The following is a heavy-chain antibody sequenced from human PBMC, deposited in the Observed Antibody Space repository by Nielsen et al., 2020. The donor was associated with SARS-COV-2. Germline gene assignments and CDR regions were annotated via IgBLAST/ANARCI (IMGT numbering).Heavy chain of an antibody. Sequence: GESLKISCAASGFTFRNAWMGWVRQAPGKGLEWIARIKPVSDGGTTDCAAPAKGRFTISRDDSRNTVYLQMNSLRTEDTAMYYCTTDRAIGPRPLFDYWGQGTLVTVSS. V-gene: IGHV3-15*05. J-gene: IGHJ4*02. D-gene: IGHD6-6*01. CDR3: TTDRAIGPRPLFDY. CDR1: GFTFRNAW. CDR2: IKPVSDGGTT.